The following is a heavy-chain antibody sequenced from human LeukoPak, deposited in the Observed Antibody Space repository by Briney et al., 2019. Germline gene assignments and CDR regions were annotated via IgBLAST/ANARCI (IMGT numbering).Heavy chain of an antibody. CDR1: GFTFSSYA. Sequence: PGRSLRLSCAASGFTFSSYAMHWVRQAPGKGLEWVAVISYDGSNKYYADSVKGRFTISRDNSKNTLYLQMNSLRAEDTAVYYCARDLDLHKWYNWNYDYYYYGMDVWGQGTTVTVSS. V-gene: IGHV3-30-3*01. CDR3: ARDLDLHKWYNWNYDYYYYGMDV. J-gene: IGHJ6*02. D-gene: IGHD1-7*01. CDR2: ISYDGSNK.